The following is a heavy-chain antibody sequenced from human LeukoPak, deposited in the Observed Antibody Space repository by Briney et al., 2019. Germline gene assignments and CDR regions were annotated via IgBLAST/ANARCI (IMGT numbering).Heavy chain of an antibody. D-gene: IGHD3-3*01. V-gene: IGHV4-59*08. CDR2: IYYSGRT. J-gene: IGHJ4*02. Sequence: SETLSLTCTVSGDSISTYYWSWIPQPPVKGLEWIGYIYYSGRTSYNPSLKSRVTISVDTSKDQFSLKLSSVTAADTAVYYCAKYYDFWSGYYVFDYWGQGTLVTVSS. CDR1: GDSISTYY. CDR3: AKYYDFWSGYYVFDY.